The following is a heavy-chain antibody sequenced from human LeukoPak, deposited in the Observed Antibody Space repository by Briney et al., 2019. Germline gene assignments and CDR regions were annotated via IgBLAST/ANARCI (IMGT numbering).Heavy chain of an antibody. J-gene: IGHJ4*02. V-gene: IGHV3-30*18. CDR1: GFTFSNFG. CDR2: ISYDGSNK. D-gene: IGHD3-22*01. CDR3: AKNGYYYDSGGYYFDY. Sequence: GGSLRLSCAASGFTFSNFGMHWVRQAPGKGLEWVAVISYDGSNKYYADSVKGRFTISRDNSKNTLYLQMNSLRAEDTAVYYCAKNGYYYDSGGYYFDYWGQGTLVTVSS.